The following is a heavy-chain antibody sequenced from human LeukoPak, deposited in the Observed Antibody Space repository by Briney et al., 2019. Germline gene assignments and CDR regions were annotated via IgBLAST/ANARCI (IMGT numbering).Heavy chain of an antibody. J-gene: IGHJ5*02. CDR3: AKDRSGSDTGGFDP. CDR2: ISYDGSNE. V-gene: IGHV3-30*04. CDR1: GSTFSGYF. D-gene: IGHD1-26*01. Sequence: QVQLVESGGGVVQPGRSLRLSCAASGSTFSGYFMHWVRQAPGKGLEGVAIISYDGSNEYYADSVKGRFTISRDNSKNTLYLQMNSLRAEDTAVYYCAKDRSGSDTGGFDPWGQGTLVTVSS.